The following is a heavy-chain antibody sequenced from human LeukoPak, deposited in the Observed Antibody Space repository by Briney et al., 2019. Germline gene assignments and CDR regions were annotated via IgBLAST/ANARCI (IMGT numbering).Heavy chain of an antibody. D-gene: IGHD3-22*01. CDR1: GFTVSSNY. J-gene: IGHJ6*03. CDR2: IYSGGST. V-gene: IGHV3-53*01. CDR3: ARGGGYTLRGYYMDV. Sequence: GGSLRLSCAASGFTVSSNYMSWVRQAPGKGLEWVSLIYSGGSTFYADSVKGRFTLSRDNSENTLFLQMNSLRAEDTAVYYCARGGGYTLRGYYMDVWGKGTTVTVSS.